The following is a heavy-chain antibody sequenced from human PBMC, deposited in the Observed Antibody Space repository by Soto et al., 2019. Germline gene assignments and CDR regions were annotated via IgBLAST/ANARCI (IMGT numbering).Heavy chain of an antibody. Sequence: PSETLSLTCTVSGGSISSGGYYWSWIRQHPGKGLEWIGSIYYSGSTNYNPSLKSRVTISVDTSKNQFSLKLSSVTAADTAVYYCAGERTRPGYYYVGMDVWGQGTTVT. D-gene: IGHD6-25*01. CDR1: GGSISSGGYY. J-gene: IGHJ6*02. CDR3: AGERTRPGYYYVGMDV. V-gene: IGHV4-61*08. CDR2: IYYSGST.